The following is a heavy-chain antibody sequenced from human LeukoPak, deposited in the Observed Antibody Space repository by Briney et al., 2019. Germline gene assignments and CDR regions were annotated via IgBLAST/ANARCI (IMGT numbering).Heavy chain of an antibody. Sequence: PGGSLRLSCAASGLIFSDYNMHWVRQTPGKGLEWVAFIPYDGSTKSCADSVKGRFTISRDNSKNTLFLQMNSLRAEDTALYYCARDSVYAFHIWGHGTLVTVSS. CDR1: GLIFSDYN. CDR3: ARDSVYAFHI. V-gene: IGHV3-30*02. J-gene: IGHJ4*03. D-gene: IGHD3-16*01. CDR2: IPYDGSTK.